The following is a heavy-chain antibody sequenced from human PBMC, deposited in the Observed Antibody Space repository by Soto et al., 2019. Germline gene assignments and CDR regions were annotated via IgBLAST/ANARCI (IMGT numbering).Heavy chain of an antibody. CDR2: IDPSDSYT. CDR1: GYSFTSYW. CDR3: AATTRDYYYYGMDV. V-gene: IGHV5-10-1*01. Sequence: GESLKISCKGSGYSFTSYWIGWVRQMPGKGLEWMGRIDPSDSYTNYSPSFQGHVTISADKSISTAYLQWSSLKASDTAMYYCAATTRDYYYYGMDVWGQGTTVTVSS. J-gene: IGHJ6*02. D-gene: IGHD4-17*01.